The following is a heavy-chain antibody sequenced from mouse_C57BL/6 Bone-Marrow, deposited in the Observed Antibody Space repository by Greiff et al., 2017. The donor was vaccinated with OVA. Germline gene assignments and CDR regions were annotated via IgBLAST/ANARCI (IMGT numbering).Heavy chain of an antibody. CDR3: AKGNNWYFDY. J-gene: IGHJ2*01. D-gene: IGHD4-1*01. V-gene: IGHV1-63*01. Sequence: VQLQESGAELVRPGTSVKMSCKASGYTFTNYWIGWAKQRPGHGLEWIGDIYPGGGYTNYNEKFKGKATLTADKSSSTAYMQFSSLTSEDSAIYYCAKGNNWYFDYWGQGTTLTVSS. CDR2: IYPGGGYT. CDR1: GYTFTNYW.